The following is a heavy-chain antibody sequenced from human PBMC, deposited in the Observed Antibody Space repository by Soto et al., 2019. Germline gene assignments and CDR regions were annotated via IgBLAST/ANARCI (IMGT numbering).Heavy chain of an antibody. Sequence: EVHLLESGGALAQPGGSLRLSCIASGFTFSNYAMSWVRQSPGKELEWVSTINGGGDRTYYTDSVKGRFTVSRDNSKNMLSLQMNSLTAADTALYYCAKDHRDRRTTGFRWDDWGLGPLVTVTS. CDR2: INGGGDRT. V-gene: IGHV3-23*01. D-gene: IGHD4-17*01. CDR1: GFTFSNYA. CDR3: AKDHRDRRTTGFRWDD. J-gene: IGHJ4*02.